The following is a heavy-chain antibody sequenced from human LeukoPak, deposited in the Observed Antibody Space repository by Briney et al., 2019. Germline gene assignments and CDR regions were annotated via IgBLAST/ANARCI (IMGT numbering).Heavy chain of an antibody. J-gene: IGHJ4*02. D-gene: IGHD3-10*01. CDR3: ARYGSGTYSFDY. Sequence: PSETLSLTCTVSAGSISTYYWSWIRQPPGKGLEWIGYIYYSGSTNYNPSLKSRVTISVDTSKNQFSLKLTSVTAADTAVYYCARYGSGTYSFDYWGQGTLVVVSS. V-gene: IGHV4-59*01. CDR1: AGSISTYY. CDR2: IYYSGST.